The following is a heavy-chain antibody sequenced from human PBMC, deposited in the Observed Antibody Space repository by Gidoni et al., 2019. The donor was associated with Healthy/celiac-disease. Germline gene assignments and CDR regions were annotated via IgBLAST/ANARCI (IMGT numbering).Heavy chain of an antibody. CDR3: AKGKLRITMIVVVITTETYFDY. V-gene: IGHV3-23*01. J-gene: IGHJ4*02. Sequence: EVQLLESGGCWVQPGGSLRLSCAADCFTFISYAMSWVRQAPGKGLGWVSAISGSGGSTYYADSVKGRFTISRDNSKNTLYLQMNSLRAEDTAVYYCAKGKLRITMIVVVITTETYFDYWGQGTLVTVSS. CDR2: ISGSGGST. CDR1: CFTFISYA. D-gene: IGHD3-22*01.